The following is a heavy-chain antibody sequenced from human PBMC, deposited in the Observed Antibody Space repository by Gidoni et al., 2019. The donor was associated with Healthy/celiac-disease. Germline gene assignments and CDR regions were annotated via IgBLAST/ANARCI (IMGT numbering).Heavy chain of an antibody. V-gene: IGHV3-21*01. CDR3: AASAVYSSSWYLEDY. CDR2: ISSSSSYI. CDR1: GFTFSSYS. Sequence: EVQLVESGGGLVKPGGSLRLSCAASGFTFSSYSMNWVRQAPGKGLEWVSSISSSSSYIYYADSVKGRFTISRDNAKNSLYLQMNSLRAEDTAVYYCAASAVYSSSWYLEDYWGQGTLVTVSS. J-gene: IGHJ4*02. D-gene: IGHD6-13*01.